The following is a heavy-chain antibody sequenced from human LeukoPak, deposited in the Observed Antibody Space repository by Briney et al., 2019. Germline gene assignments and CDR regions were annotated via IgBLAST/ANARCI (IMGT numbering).Heavy chain of an antibody. Sequence: SETLSLTCTVSGGSISSYYWSWIRQPPGKGLEWIGYIYYSGGTNYNPSLKSRVTISVDTSKNQFSLKLSSVTAADTAVYYCATDYYDSSGYYFDYWGQGTLVTVSS. V-gene: IGHV4-59*08. D-gene: IGHD3-22*01. J-gene: IGHJ4*02. CDR1: GGSISSYY. CDR2: IYYSGGT. CDR3: ATDYYDSSGYYFDY.